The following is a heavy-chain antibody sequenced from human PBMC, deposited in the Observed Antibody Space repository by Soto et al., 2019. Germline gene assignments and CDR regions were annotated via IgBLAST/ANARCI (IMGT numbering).Heavy chain of an antibody. J-gene: IGHJ2*01. V-gene: IGHV4-59*01. CDR1: GGSISSYY. CDR2: IYYSGST. Sequence: QVQLQESGPGLVKPSETLSLTCTVSGGSISSYYWSWIRQPPGKGLEWIGYIYYSGSTNYNPSLKSRVTISVDTSKNQFSLKLSSVTAADTAVYYCARSPARNVLPLHWYFDLWGRGTLVTVSS. D-gene: IGHD3-10*01. CDR3: ARSPARNVLPLHWYFDL.